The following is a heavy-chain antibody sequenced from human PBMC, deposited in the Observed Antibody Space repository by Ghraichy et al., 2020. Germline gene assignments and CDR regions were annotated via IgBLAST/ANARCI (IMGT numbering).Heavy chain of an antibody. CDR1: GGSISSYY. D-gene: IGHD3-16*01. CDR3: ARSEGLVSHYYYGMDV. Sequence: SETLSLTCTVSGGSISSYYWSWIRQPAGKGLEWIGRIYTSGSTNYNPSLKSRVTMSVDTSKNQFSLKLSSVTAADTAVYYCARSEGLVSHYYYGMDVWGQGTTVTVSS. J-gene: IGHJ6*02. V-gene: IGHV4-4*07. CDR2: IYTSGST.